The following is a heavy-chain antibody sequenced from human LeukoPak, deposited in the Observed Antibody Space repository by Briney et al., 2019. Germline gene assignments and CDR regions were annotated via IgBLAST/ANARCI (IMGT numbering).Heavy chain of an antibody. CDR3: ARARAVADAFDI. V-gene: IGHV4-38-2*02. CDR1: GYSISSGYY. CDR2: IYHSGST. Sequence: SETLSLTCTVSGYSISSGYYWGWIGQPPGKGLEWIGSIYHSGSTYYNPSLKSRVTISVDTSKNQFSLKLSSVTAADTAVYYCARARAVADAFDIWGQGTMVTVSS. D-gene: IGHD6-19*01. J-gene: IGHJ3*02.